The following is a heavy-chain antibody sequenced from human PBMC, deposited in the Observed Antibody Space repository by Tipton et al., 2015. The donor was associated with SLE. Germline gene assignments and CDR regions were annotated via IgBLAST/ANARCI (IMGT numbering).Heavy chain of an antibody. CDR3: ARGENPYCSGGSCQSIYYFDY. V-gene: IGHV4-34*01. CDR1: GGSFSGYY. D-gene: IGHD2-15*01. J-gene: IGHJ4*02. Sequence: TLSLTCAVYGGSFSGYYWSWIRQPPGKGLEWIGESNPSGNTNYNPSLMSRVTISVDTSKNQLSLKLSSVTAADTAVYYCARGENPYCSGGSCQSIYYFDYWGQGTLVTVSS. CDR2: SNPSGNT.